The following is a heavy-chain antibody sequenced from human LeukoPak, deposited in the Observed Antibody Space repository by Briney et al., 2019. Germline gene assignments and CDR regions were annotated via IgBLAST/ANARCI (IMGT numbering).Heavy chain of an antibody. CDR1: GFTFSDYG. CDR3: AREVNYYYYMDV. V-gene: IGHV3-30*01. CDR2: ISDGGSNT. D-gene: IGHD4-11*01. J-gene: IGHJ6*03. Sequence: GGTLRLSCSASGFTFSDYGLHWVRQAPGKGLVWVAIISDGGSNTYYGDSVKGRFTVSRDNSKNTLYLQMTSLRVDDTAVYYCAREVNYYYYMDVWGKGTTVTVS.